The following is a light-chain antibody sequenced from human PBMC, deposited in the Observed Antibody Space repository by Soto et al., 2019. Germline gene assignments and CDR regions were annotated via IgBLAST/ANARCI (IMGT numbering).Light chain of an antibody. V-gene: IGKV3-20*01. Sequence: EIVLTQSPGTLSLSPGERATLSCRASQSVSSSYLDWYQQKPGQAPRLLIYGASSRATGIPDRFSGSGSGTDFNLTISRLEPEDFAVYYCQQYGSSPETFGQGTKVEIK. CDR3: QQYGSSPET. CDR2: GAS. J-gene: IGKJ1*01. CDR1: QSVSSSY.